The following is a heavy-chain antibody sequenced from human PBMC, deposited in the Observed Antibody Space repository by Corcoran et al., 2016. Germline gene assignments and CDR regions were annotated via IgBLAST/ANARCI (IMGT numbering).Heavy chain of an antibody. CDR3: ARGAYSSGCDY. Sequence: EVQLVESGGGLVQPGGSLRLSCAASGFTFGSYWMNWVRQAPGKGLEGVANINQDGSGQYYVDSVKGRFTMSRDNAKNSLFLQMTSLRADDAAVYYCARGAYSSGCDYWGQGTLVTVSA. D-gene: IGHD6-19*01. V-gene: IGHV3-7*03. CDR2: INQDGSGQ. CDR1: GFTFGSYW. J-gene: IGHJ4*02.